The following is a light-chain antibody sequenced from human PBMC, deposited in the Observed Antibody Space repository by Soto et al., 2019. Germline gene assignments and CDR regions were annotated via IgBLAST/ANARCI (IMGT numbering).Light chain of an antibody. CDR3: QQTNDFPYT. V-gene: IGKV1-12*01. CDR1: HVISSW. CDR2: AAS. J-gene: IGKJ2*01. Sequence: DIQMTQSPSSVSASVGDRVTITCRASHVISSWLAWYQQKPGKAPKLLIYAASRLQSGVSSRFSGSESGADFSLTISSLQPEDVATYYCQQTNDFPYTFGQGTKLEIK.